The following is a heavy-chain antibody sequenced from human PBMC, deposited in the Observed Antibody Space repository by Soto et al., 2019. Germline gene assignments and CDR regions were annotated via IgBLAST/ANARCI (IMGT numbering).Heavy chain of an antibody. CDR3: ARDLTKAAGHNWFDP. CDR2: IYTSGST. Sequence: SETLSLTCTVSGGSISSYYWSWIRQPAGKGLEWIGRIYTSGSTNYNPSLKSRVTMSVDTSKNQFSLKLSSVTAADTAMYYCARDLTKAAGHNWFDPWGKGTLVTVSS. CDR1: GGSISSYY. D-gene: IGHD6-13*01. V-gene: IGHV4-4*07. J-gene: IGHJ5*02.